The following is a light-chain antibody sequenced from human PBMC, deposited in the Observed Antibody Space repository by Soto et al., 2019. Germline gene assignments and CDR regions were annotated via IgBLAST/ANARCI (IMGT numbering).Light chain of an antibody. CDR3: QQYKDWPPLT. J-gene: IGKJ4*01. CDR1: QDVGGY. Sequence: IVMTQSPATLSVSPGERATLSCRASQDVGGYLSWFQQKPGQAPRLLIYDASIRATGIPARFSGSESGTVFTLTIHSLEPEDFAVYYCQQYKDWPPLTFGGGTKVDIK. CDR2: DAS. V-gene: IGKV3-11*01.